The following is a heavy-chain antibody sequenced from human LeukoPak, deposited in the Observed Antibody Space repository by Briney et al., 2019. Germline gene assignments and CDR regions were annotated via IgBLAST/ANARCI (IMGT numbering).Heavy chain of an antibody. CDR2: INPSGGST. D-gene: IGHD3-22*01. J-gene: IGHJ4*02. V-gene: IGHV1-46*01. CDR1: GYTFTNYD. Sequence: ASVKVSCKASGYTFTNYDINWVRQATGQGLEWMGIINPSGGSTSYAQKFQGRVTMTRDTSTSTVYMELSSLRSEDTAVYYCARDETLTYYYDSSGPDYWGQGTLVTVSS. CDR3: ARDETLTYYYDSSGPDY.